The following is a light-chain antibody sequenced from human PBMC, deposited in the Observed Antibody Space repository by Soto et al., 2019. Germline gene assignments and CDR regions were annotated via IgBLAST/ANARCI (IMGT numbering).Light chain of an antibody. J-gene: IGKJ4*01. CDR3: QQYYSYPRT. CDR1: QGISSY. V-gene: IGKV1-8*01. CDR2: SAS. Sequence: AIRMTQSPSSFSASTGDRVTITCRASQGISSYLAWYQQKPGKAPKLLIYSASTLQSGFPSRFSGSGSGTDFTLTISCLQSEDFATYYCQQYYSYPRTFGGETKVEIK.